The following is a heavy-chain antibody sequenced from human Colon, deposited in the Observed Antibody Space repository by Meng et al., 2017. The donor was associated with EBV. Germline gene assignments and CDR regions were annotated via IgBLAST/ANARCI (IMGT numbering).Heavy chain of an antibody. J-gene: IGHJ4*02. CDR3: ARRRGGSGRNC. D-gene: IGHD3-10*01. CDR2: IYHSGST. CDR1: GGSSISNGYS. V-gene: IGHV4-39*01. Sequence: QVLRQESGPRLVKPSETLSLTCTVSGGSSISNGYSWDWVRQPPGKGLEWIRAIYHSGSTSYNPSLQSRVTMFVDTSKNQFSLMLTSVTATDTAVYYWARRRGGSGRNCWGQGTLVTVSS.